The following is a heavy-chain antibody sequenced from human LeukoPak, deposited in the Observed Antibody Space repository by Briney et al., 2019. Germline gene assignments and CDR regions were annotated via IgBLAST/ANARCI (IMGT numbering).Heavy chain of an antibody. J-gene: IGHJ4*02. Sequence: ASVKVSCKASGYTFTSYGISWVRQAPGQGLEWMGWISAYNGNTNYAQKLQGRVTMTTDTSTSTAYMELRSLRSDDTAVYYCARAADIVATYYFDYWGQGTLVTVSS. CDR1: GYTFTSYG. D-gene: IGHD5-12*01. CDR2: ISAYNGNT. CDR3: ARAADIVATYYFDY. V-gene: IGHV1-18*01.